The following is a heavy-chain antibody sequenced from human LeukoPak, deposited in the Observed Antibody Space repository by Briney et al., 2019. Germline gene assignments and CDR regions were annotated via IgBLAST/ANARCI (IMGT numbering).Heavy chain of an antibody. Sequence: GGSLRLSCAASGFTFNIYWMNWVRQAPGKGLEWVASIKQDGSEKYYVDSVKGRFTISRDNAKNSLYLQMSSLRAEDTAVYYCARTNYYDSSGYLDAFDIWGQGTMVTVSS. V-gene: IGHV3-7*01. CDR3: ARTNYYDSSGYLDAFDI. D-gene: IGHD3-22*01. CDR2: IKQDGSEK. J-gene: IGHJ3*02. CDR1: GFTFNIYW.